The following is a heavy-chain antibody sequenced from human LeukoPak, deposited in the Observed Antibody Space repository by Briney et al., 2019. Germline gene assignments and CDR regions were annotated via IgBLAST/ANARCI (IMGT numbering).Heavy chain of an antibody. V-gene: IGHV5-51*01. J-gene: IGHJ4*02. CDR2: IYPVDSDT. Sequence: GESLKISCKVSGYTFTNSWIGWVRQMPGKGLEWMGIIYPVDSDTRYSPSFQGQVTISADKSISTAYLQWSSLKASDTAMYYCARRLRRAEGHYWGQGTLVTVSS. CDR1: GYTFTNSW. D-gene: IGHD4-17*01. CDR3: ARRLRRAEGHY.